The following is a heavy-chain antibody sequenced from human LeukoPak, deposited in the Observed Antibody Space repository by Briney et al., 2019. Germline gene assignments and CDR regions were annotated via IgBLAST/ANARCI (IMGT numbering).Heavy chain of an antibody. CDR3: ARVGTYCGGDCYANWFDP. CDR1: EFTFNKYW. CDR2: IKQDGSGK. V-gene: IGHV3-7*01. D-gene: IGHD2-21*02. J-gene: IGHJ5*02. Sequence: PTGGSLRLSCIGSEFTFNKYWMNWVRQAPGQGLEWVANIKQDGSGKYYVDSVKGRFTISRDNAKNSLYLQMNSLRAEDTAVYYCARVGTYCGGDCYANWFDPWGQGTLVTVSS.